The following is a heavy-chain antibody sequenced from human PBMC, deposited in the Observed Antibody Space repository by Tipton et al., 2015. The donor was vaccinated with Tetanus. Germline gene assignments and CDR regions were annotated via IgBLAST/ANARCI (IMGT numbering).Heavy chain of an antibody. D-gene: IGHD2-21*01. Sequence: TLSLTCTVSGDSFSGGGYWTWIRQHPGKGLEWIGYIYYSGHTHYNPSLRGRIDISLGTSQNQVSLNLRSVTAADTAVYYCAKDRLCGGECYSLWGRGTLVTVSS. CDR3: AKDRLCGGECYSL. J-gene: IGHJ4*02. V-gene: IGHV4-31*03. CDR1: GDSFSGGGY. CDR2: IYYSGHT.